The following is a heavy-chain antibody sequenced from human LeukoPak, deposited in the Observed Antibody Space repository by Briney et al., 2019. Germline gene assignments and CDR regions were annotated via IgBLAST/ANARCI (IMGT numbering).Heavy chain of an antibody. D-gene: IGHD1-26*01. CDR3: ARTMVGATFYFDF. CDR1: GGSVSSGTYY. J-gene: IGHJ4*02. V-gene: IGHV4-61*01. Sequence: PSETLSLTCAVSGGSVSSGTYYWTWIRQPPGKGLEWIGYIHYSGSTNYNPSLKSRVTISVDTSKNQFSLKLSSVTAADTAVYYCARTMVGATFYFDFWGQGTLVTVSS. CDR2: IHYSGST.